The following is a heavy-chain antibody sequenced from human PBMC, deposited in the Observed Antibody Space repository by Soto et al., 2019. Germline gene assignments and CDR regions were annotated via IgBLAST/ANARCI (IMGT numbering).Heavy chain of an antibody. CDR1: GFTFSSYG. Sequence: QVQLVESGGGVVQPGRSLRLSCAASGFTFSSYGMHWVRQAPGKGLEWVAVISYDGSNKYYADSVKGRFTISRDNSKNTLYLQMNSLRAEDTAVYYCAKDVGLWYDFWSGYYPNYYGMDVWGQGTTVTVSS. J-gene: IGHJ6*02. CDR2: ISYDGSNK. D-gene: IGHD3-3*01. CDR3: AKDVGLWYDFWSGYYPNYYGMDV. V-gene: IGHV3-30*18.